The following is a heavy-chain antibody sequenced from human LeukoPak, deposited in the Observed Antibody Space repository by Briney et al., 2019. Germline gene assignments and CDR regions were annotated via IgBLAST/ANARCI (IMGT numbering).Heavy chain of an antibody. CDR3: ARVDAAAGTFDY. V-gene: IGHV4-30-4*01. CDR2: IYHSGST. J-gene: IGHJ4*02. Sequence: SETLSLTCTVSGGSISSGDYYWSWIRQPPGKGLEWIGYIYHSGSTYYNPSLKSRVTISVDTSKNQFSLKLSSVTGADTAVYYCARVDAAAGTFDYWGQGTLVTVSS. D-gene: IGHD6-13*01. CDR1: GGSISSGDYY.